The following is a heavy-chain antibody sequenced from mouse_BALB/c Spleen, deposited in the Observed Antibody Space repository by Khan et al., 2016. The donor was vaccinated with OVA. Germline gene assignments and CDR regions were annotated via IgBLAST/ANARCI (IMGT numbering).Heavy chain of an antibody. Sequence: QIQLVQSGPELKKPGETVKISCKVSGYTFTNFGMNWVKQALGKGLKWMGWINTYTGEPTYADDFKGRFAFSLETSDSTVYLQINNLKNEDTATYFCTRPPYFTYVIIYGGQGTSVTVSS. CDR1: GYTFTNFG. V-gene: IGHV9-3-1*01. J-gene: IGHJ4*01. CDR3: TRPPYFTYVIIY. CDR2: INTYTGEP. D-gene: IGHD2-10*01.